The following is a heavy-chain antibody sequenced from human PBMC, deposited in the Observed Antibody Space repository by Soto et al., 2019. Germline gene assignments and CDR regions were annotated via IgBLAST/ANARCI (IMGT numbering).Heavy chain of an antibody. CDR2: IYYSGST. V-gene: IGHV4-39*01. J-gene: IGHJ5*02. Sequence: QLHLRESGPGLMKPSETLSLTCTVSGGSITSSSYYWGWIRQPPGKGLEWIGSIYYSGSTYYNPSLQSRVTISVDTSKNQFSLKLSSVTAADTAVYYCATQEVGGSYVYTFDPWGQGTLVTVSS. CDR1: GGSITSSSYY. D-gene: IGHD1-26*01. CDR3: ATQEVGGSYVYTFDP.